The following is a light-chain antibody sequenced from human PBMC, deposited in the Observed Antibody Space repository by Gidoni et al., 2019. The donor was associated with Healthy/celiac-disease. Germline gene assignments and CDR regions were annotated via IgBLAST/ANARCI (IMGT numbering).Light chain of an antibody. CDR1: SSNIGAGYD. J-gene: IGLJ2*01. V-gene: IGLV1-40*01. Sequence: QSVLTQPPSLSWAPGQLVTISCTGSSSNIGAGYDVHWYQQLPGTAPKLLIYGNSNRPSGVPDRFSGSKSGTSASLAITGLQAEDEADYYCQSYDSSLSGSVFGGGTKLTVL. CDR2: GNS. CDR3: QSYDSSLSGSV.